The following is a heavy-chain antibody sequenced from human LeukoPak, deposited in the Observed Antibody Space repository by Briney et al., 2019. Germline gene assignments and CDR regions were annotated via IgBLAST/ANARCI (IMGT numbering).Heavy chain of an antibody. V-gene: IGHV1-18*01. CDR1: GYTFNSYG. D-gene: IGHD1-26*01. J-gene: IGHJ3*02. CDR2: ISSYDGNT. CDR3: ARGAGSGSHVSAFDI. Sequence: GASVKVSCKASGYTFNSYGVNWVRQAPGQGLEWMGWISSYDGNTYYGQRIQGRVTMTTDTSTRTVYMELRSLRSDDTAVYYCARGAGSGSHVSAFDIWGQGTKVTVSS.